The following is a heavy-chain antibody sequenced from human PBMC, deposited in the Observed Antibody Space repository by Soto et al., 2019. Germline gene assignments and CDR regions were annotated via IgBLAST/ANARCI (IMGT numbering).Heavy chain of an antibody. CDR3: AGGTPFDC. V-gene: IGHV3-74*01. J-gene: IGHJ4*02. CDR1: GFTFSNYW. Sequence: EVQLVESGGDLVQPGGSLRLSCAASGFTFSNYWMYWVRQAPGKGVVWVSQINTDGSSTTYADSVKGRFTRSRDNAKSTLSLQMNTLRAEDTAVSYCAGGTPFDCWGQGTLVIVSS. D-gene: IGHD1-7*01. CDR2: INTDGSST.